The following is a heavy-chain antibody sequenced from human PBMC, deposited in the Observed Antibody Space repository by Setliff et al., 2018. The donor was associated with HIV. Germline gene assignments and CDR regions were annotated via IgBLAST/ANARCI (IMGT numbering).Heavy chain of an antibody. J-gene: IGHJ3*02. Sequence: PSETLSLTCTVSGGSTINSYWSWIRQPPGKGLEWIGYIYYTGAANYNPSLKSRITISVDTSKNHFSLKLNSGTAADTAVYYCAGHLDPRVANWAFDIWGQGATVTVSS. CDR2: IYYTGAA. D-gene: IGHD7-27*01. CDR3: AGHLDPRVANWAFDI. V-gene: IGHV4-59*08. CDR1: GGSTINSY.